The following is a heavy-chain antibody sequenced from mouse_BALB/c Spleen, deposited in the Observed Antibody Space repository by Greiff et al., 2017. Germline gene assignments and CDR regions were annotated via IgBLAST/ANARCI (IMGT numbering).Heavy chain of an antibody. CDR1: GFTFSSFG. V-gene: IGHV5-17*02. CDR3: AIEVTTVVATRAMDY. CDR2: ISSGSSTI. D-gene: IGHD1-1*01. J-gene: IGHJ4*01. Sequence: QLVEPGGGLVQLGGSRKLPCAAPGFTFSSFGMHWVRQAPEKGLEWVAYISSGSSTIYYADTVKGRFTISRDNPKNTLFLQMTSLRSEDTAMYYCAIEVTTVVATRAMDYWGQGTSVTVSS.